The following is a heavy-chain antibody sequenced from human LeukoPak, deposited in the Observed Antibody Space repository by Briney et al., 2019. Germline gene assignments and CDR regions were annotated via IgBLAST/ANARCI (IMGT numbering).Heavy chain of an antibody. J-gene: IGHJ6*03. Sequence: GASVKVSCKASGGTFSSYAISWVRQAPGQGLEWMGGIIPIFGTANYAQKFQGRVTITADKSTSTAHMELSSLRSEDTAVYYCASLGYGYNYYYMDVWGKGTTVTVSS. D-gene: IGHD5-18*01. CDR3: ASLGYGYNYYYMDV. V-gene: IGHV1-69*06. CDR2: IIPIFGTA. CDR1: GGTFSSYA.